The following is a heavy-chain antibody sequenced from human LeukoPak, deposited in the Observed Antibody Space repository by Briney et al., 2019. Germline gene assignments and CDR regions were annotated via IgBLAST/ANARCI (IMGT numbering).Heavy chain of an antibody. Sequence: GGSLRLSCAAPSSILSSHTMNWVRQAPGKGLEWVSSISRGSSDIKYADSVRGRFIISRDNAKNSLFLQLNSLRDEDMGFYYCAREYDSKGRFDWWGQGTLVTVSS. V-gene: IGHV3-21*01. CDR2: ISRGSSDI. CDR1: SSILSSHT. J-gene: IGHJ4*02. CDR3: AREYDSKGRFDW. D-gene: IGHD3-22*01.